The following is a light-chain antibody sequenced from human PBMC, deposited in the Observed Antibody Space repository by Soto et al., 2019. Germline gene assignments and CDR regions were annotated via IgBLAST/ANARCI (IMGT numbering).Light chain of an antibody. Sequence: QSALTQPASVSGSPGQSITISCTGTSSDIGDYTHVSWYQQHPGKAPKLIIYEVTRRPSGVPDRIFASKSDTTASLTVSGLQAEDEADYYCSSFAGTNSFVFGTGTKLTVL. CDR1: SSDIGDYTH. CDR2: EVT. V-gene: IGLV2-8*01. J-gene: IGLJ1*01. CDR3: SSFAGTNSFV.